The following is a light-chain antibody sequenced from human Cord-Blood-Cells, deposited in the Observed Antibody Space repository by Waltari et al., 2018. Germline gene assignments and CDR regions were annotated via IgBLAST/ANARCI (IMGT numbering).Light chain of an antibody. CDR3: QQYDNLPLT. V-gene: IGKV1-33*01. Sequence: DIQMTQSPSSMSASVGARVTITSQASQDISNYLNWYQQKPGKAPKLLIDDASNLETGVPSRCSGSGSGTDFTFTISSLQPEDIATYYCQQYDNLPLTFGGGTKVEIK. CDR1: QDISNY. J-gene: IGKJ4*01. CDR2: DAS.